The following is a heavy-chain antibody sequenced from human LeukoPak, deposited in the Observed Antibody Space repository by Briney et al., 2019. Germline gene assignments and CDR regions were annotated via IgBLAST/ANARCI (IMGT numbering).Heavy chain of an antibody. CDR2: IYYTET. Sequence: SETLSLTCTVSGGSVSNYYWSWIRQSPGKGLEWIGYIYYTETSYNPSLKSRVAISADTSKNQFSLKLYSVTAADTAVYYCATRKLGNDYWGQGTLVTVSS. V-gene: IGHV4-59*02. CDR3: ATRKLGNDY. J-gene: IGHJ4*02. CDR1: GGSVSNYY. D-gene: IGHD7-27*01.